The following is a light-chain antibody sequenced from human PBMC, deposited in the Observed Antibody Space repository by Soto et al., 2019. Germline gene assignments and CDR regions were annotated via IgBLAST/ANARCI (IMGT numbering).Light chain of an antibody. CDR2: EGG. CDR1: SSDVGTYNL. V-gene: IGLV2-23*01. CDR3: CSFAAGNTYV. Sequence: QSVLTQPASVSGSPGQSIALSCTGTSSDVGTYNLVSWYQQHPGKAPKRLISEGGKRPSGVSDRFSGSKSGNTASLTISGLQAEDEADYYCCSFAAGNTYVFGTRTKLTVL. J-gene: IGLJ1*01.